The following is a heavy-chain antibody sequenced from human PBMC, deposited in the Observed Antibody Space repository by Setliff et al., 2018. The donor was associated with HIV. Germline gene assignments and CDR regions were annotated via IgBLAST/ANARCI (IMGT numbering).Heavy chain of an antibody. CDR3: AREALAWYHYDSSGYSNWFDP. J-gene: IGHJ5*02. CDR2: MDPSSAAT. D-gene: IGHD3-22*01. Sequence: GASVKVSCKASGYTFTSKHINWVRQATGQGLEWLGWMDPSSAATGYAQELQGRITLTTDTSTSTAYMELRSLRSDDTAVYYCAREALAWYHYDSSGYSNWFDPWGQGTLVTVSS. CDR1: GYTFTSKH. V-gene: IGHV1-8*01.